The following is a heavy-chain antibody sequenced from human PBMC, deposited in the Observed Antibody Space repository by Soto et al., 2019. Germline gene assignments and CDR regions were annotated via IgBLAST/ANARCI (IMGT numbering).Heavy chain of an antibody. CDR2: MYWDDDK. V-gene: IGHV2-5*02. D-gene: IGHD4-17*01. Sequence: QITLKESGPTLVKPTQTLTLTCTFSGFSLNTSGVGVGWIRQPPGKALEWLALMYWDDDKRYIPSLKRRLTNAKDTTQNQVVLTMTNMDPVDRATSYGAQSLYTVTTLRLGYWGQGTLVTVSS. CDR1: GFSLNTSGVG. J-gene: IGHJ4*02. CDR3: AQSLYTVTTLRLGY.